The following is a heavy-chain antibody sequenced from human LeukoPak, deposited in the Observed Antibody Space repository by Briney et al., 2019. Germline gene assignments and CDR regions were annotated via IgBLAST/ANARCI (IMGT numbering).Heavy chain of an antibody. CDR3: ARVAFRLSGYGDYYFDY. D-gene: IGHD4-17*01. J-gene: IGHJ4*02. V-gene: IGHV1-2*02. Sequence: ASVKVSCKASGYXXTXXXXXXVXXXLGXXXXXMXXXNXXXXGTNYAQKFXGRVTMTRDTSISTAYMELSRLRSDDTAVYYCARVAFRLSGYGDYYFDYWGQGTLVTVSS. CDR1: GYXXTXXX. CDR2: XNXXXXGT.